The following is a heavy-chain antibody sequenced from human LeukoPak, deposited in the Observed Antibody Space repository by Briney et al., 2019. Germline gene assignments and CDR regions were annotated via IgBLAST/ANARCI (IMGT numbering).Heavy chain of an antibody. Sequence: SETLSLTCSVSGGSISSYYWSRIRRPAGKGLEWIGRVYSSGITNYSPSLKSRVTMSVDTSKNQFSLKLTSVTAADTAVYYCARDTWEGSGSYWADWGQGTLVTVSS. CDR2: VYSSGIT. D-gene: IGHD3-10*01. CDR1: GGSISSYY. V-gene: IGHV4-4*07. CDR3: ARDTWEGSGSYWAD. J-gene: IGHJ4*02.